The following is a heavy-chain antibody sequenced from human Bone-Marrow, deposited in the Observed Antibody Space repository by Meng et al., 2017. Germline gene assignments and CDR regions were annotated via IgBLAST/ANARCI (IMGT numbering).Heavy chain of an antibody. Sequence: ASVKVSCKASGYTFTGYYMHWVRQAPGQGLEWMGRINPNSGGTNYAQKFQGRVTMTRDTSISTAYMELSRLRSDDTAVYYCARAVRDIVVVVAAFPLDYWGQGTLVTVSS. CDR3: ARAVRDIVVVVAAFPLDY. CDR1: GYTFTGYY. D-gene: IGHD2-15*01. V-gene: IGHV1-2*06. CDR2: INPNSGGT. J-gene: IGHJ4*02.